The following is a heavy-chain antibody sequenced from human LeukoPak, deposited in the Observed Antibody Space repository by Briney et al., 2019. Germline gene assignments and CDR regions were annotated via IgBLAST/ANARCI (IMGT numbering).Heavy chain of an antibody. D-gene: IGHD6-25*01. CDR1: GGSISSYY. Sequence: SETLSLTCTVSGGSISSYYWSWIRQPPGKGLEWIGYIYYSGSTNYNPSLKSRVAISVDTSKNQFSLKLTSVTAADTAVYYCACDSAYFQHWGQGTLVTVSS. J-gene: IGHJ1*01. CDR2: IYYSGST. CDR3: ACDSAYFQH. V-gene: IGHV4-59*01.